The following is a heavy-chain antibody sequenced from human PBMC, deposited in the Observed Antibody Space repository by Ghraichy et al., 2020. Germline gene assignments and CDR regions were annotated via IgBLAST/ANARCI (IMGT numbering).Heavy chain of an antibody. CDR1: GFTFSSYG. V-gene: IGHV3-30*18. D-gene: IGHD6-13*01. Sequence: GESLNISCAASGFTFSSYGMHWVRQAPGKGLEWVAVISYDGSNKYYADSVKGRFTISRDNSKNTLYLQMNSLRAEDTAVYYCAKRIAAAAIRPLPTYGMDVWGQGTTVTVSS. J-gene: IGHJ6*02. CDR3: AKRIAAAAIRPLPTYGMDV. CDR2: ISYDGSNK.